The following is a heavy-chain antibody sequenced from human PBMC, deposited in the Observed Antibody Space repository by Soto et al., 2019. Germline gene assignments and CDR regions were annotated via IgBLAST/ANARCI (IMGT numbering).Heavy chain of an antibody. D-gene: IGHD2-21*01. V-gene: IGHV3-23*01. CDR2: ILNDETP. Sequence: GGSLRLSCAASGFTFSTYAMTWVRQAPGRGLEWVSTILNDETPFYTDSVKGRFTISRDNVRGTLYLQMNGLRVEDAALYYCAKDLFPTSGQRFFFDSWGQGSLVTVAS. CDR3: AKDLFPTSGQRFFFDS. CDR1: GFTFSTYA. J-gene: IGHJ4*02.